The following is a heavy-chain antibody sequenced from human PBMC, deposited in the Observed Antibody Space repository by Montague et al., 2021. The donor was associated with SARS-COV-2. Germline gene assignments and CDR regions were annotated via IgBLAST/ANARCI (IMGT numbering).Heavy chain of an antibody. D-gene: IGHD1-26*01. J-gene: IGHJ5*01. CDR2: INHSGST. V-gene: IGHV4-34*01. CDR3: ARGSPQNNIRRVSASYWFDS. Sequence: SETLSLTCAVSGGSFTGYYWTWIRQPPGKGLEWIGEINHSGSTKYNPALKSRFSISVDTSKNQFSLKLTSVTAADTAMFYCARGSPQNNIRRVSASYWFDSGGQGTLVTVSS. CDR1: GGSFTGYY.